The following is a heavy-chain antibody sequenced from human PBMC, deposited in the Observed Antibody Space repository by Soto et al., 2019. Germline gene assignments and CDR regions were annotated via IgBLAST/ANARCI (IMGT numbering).Heavy chain of an antibody. J-gene: IGHJ4*02. Sequence: GESLKISCKGSGYSFTNYWIGWVREIPVKGLEWMGIIYPGDSNTRYSPSFQGQVTISADKSISTAYLQWSSLKASDTAMYYCARQGYCSSTACYTVDYWGQGTLVTVSS. D-gene: IGHD2-2*02. CDR2: IYPGDSNT. V-gene: IGHV5-51*01. CDR3: ARQGYCSSTACYTVDY. CDR1: GYSFTNYW.